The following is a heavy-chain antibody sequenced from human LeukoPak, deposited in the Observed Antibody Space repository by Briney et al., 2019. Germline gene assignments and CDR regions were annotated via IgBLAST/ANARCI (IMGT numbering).Heavy chain of an antibody. J-gene: IGHJ4*02. CDR3: ASDLELGLS. Sequence: SQTLSLTCTVSGGSISSGNYYWSWIRQPAGKGLEWIGRIYTSGTTNYNPSLKSRVTISVDMSKNQFSLKLTSVTAADTAVYYCASDLELGLSGGQGTLVTVSS. CDR1: GGSISSGNYY. CDR2: IYTSGTT. V-gene: IGHV4-61*02. D-gene: IGHD1-7*01.